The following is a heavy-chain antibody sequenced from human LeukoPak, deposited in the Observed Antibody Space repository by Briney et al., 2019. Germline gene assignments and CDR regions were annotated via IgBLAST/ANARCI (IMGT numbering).Heavy chain of an antibody. J-gene: IGHJ6*02. Sequence: PGGSLRLSCAASGFTFSNAWMSWVRQAPGKGLEWVSVISGSGGTIYYADSVKGRFTFSRDNSKNTLYLQMNSLRAEDTAVYYCARDRTYYYDSSGRSDSYYYGMDVWGQGTTVTVSS. V-gene: IGHV3-23*01. CDR1: GFTFSNAW. D-gene: IGHD3-22*01. CDR2: ISGSGGTI. CDR3: ARDRTYYYDSSGRSDSYYYGMDV.